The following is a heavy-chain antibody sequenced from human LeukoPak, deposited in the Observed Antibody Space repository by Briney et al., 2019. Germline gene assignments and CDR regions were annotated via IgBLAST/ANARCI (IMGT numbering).Heavy chain of an antibody. Sequence: PGGSLRLSCAASGFTFSSYSMNWVRQAPGKGLEWVSYISSSSTIYYADSVKGRFTISRDNAKNSLYLQMNSLRAEDTAVYYCARGHQLLWGQGTLVTVSS. D-gene: IGHD2-2*01. CDR3: ARGHQLL. CDR1: GFTFSSYS. V-gene: IGHV3-48*01. CDR2: ISSSSTI. J-gene: IGHJ4*02.